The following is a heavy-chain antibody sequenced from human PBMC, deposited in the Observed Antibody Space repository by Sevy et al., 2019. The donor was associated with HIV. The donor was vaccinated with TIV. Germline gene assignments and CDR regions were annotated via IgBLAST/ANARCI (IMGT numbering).Heavy chain of an antibody. CDR3: ARDDYGDYVGNY. CDR2: ISGSGGST. J-gene: IGHJ4*02. CDR1: GFTFSSYA. Sequence: GGSLRLSCAASGFTFSSYAMSWVRQAPGKGLEWVSAISGSGGSTYYADSVKGGFTISRDNSKNTLYLQMNSLRAEDTAVYYCARDDYGDYVGNYWGQGTLVTVSS. D-gene: IGHD4-17*01. V-gene: IGHV3-23*01.